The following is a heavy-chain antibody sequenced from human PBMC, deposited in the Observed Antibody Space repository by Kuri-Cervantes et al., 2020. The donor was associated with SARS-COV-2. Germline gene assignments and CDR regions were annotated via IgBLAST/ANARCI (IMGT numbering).Heavy chain of an antibody. CDR3: ARLRRHNNAWFVTGYYMDV. D-gene: IGHD3-10*01. CDR2: INYSGTT. CDR1: GGSFGDNH. Sequence: SQTLSLTCAVYGGSFGDNHWTWVRQPPGKGLEWIGEINYSGTTNYNPSLKSRVTMSVDTSKNQFSLNLTSVTAADTAVYYCARLRRHNNAWFVTGYYMDVWGKGTTVTVSS. V-gene: IGHV4-34*01. J-gene: IGHJ6*03.